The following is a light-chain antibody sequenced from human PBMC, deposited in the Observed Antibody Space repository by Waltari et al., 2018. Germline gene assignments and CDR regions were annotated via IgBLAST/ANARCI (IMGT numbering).Light chain of an antibody. J-gene: IGLJ3*02. CDR3: ATWDGSVTGDWV. V-gene: IGLV1-47*02. Sequence: QSVLSQPPAASGTPGQRVTLSCSGTDANIYTNFVHLYQQLPGAAPTRLRYRHTQRPSCVPDRVSGAKSGTSASLAISGLRSEDEALYYCATWDGSVTGDWVFGGGTKLTVL. CDR2: RHT. CDR1: DANIYTNF.